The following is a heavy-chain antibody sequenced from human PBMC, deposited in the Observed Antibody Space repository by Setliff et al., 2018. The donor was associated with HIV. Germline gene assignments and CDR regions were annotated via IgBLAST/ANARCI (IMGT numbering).Heavy chain of an antibody. Sequence: GASVKVSCKASGYTFSDYGISWVRQAPGQGLEWMGWISAHNGRINYAQKFQGRLTITRDTSANTAYMELSNLRSEDTAIYYCLRRATAAEVFDYWGQGTLVTVSS. CDR2: ISAHNGRI. CDR1: GYTFSDYG. CDR3: LRRATAAEVFDY. J-gene: IGHJ4*02. V-gene: IGHV1-18*01. D-gene: IGHD6-13*01.